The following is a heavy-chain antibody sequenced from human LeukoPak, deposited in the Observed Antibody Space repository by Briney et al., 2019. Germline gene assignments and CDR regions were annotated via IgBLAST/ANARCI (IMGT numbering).Heavy chain of an antibody. Sequence: GRSLRLSCAASGFTFDDYAMHWVRQAPGKGLEWVSGISWNSGSLGYADSVKGRFTTPRDNAKNSLYLQMNSLRAEDTALYYCAKDTGYYYDSSKNHMDVWGKGTTVTVSS. V-gene: IGHV3-9*01. J-gene: IGHJ6*03. CDR3: AKDTGYYYDSSKNHMDV. CDR2: ISWNSGSL. CDR1: GFTFDDYA. D-gene: IGHD3-22*01.